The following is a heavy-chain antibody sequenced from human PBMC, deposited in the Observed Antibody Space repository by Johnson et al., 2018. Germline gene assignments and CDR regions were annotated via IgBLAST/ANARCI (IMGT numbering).Heavy chain of an antibody. J-gene: IGHJ6*03. CDR1: GFTFSGSA. CDR2: IRSKAHSYAT. Sequence: VQLVQSGGGVVQPGGSLKLSCAASGFTFSGSAMHWVRQASGKGLEWVGRIRSKAHSYATAYAASVKGMFPISRDDSKNTAYRQKNSLKTGDTAGYSFMGAGGTTPPSYYYYYKDVWGKGTTVTGSS. D-gene: IGHD3-16*01. V-gene: IGHV3-73*01. CDR3: MGAGGTTPPSYYYYYKDV.